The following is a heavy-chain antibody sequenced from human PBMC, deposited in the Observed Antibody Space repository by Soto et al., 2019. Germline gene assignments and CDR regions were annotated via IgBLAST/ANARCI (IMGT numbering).Heavy chain of an antibody. CDR1: GGTFSSYA. D-gene: IGHD4-17*01. CDR2: IIPIFGTA. J-gene: IGHJ4*02. CDR3: ARAPGTDPIVYGDYYFDY. Sequence: QVQLVQSGAEVKKPGSSVKVSCKASGGTFSSYAISWVRQAPGQGLEWMGGIIPIFGTANYAQKFQGRVTITADESTSTAYMELSSLRSEDTAVYYCARAPGTDPIVYGDYYFDYWGQGTLVTVSS. V-gene: IGHV1-69*01.